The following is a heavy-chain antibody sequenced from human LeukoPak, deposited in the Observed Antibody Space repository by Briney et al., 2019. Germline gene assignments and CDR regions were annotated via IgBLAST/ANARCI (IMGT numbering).Heavy chain of an antibody. CDR3: ARGSPSNIDCSSTSCYAGPYNWFDP. V-gene: IGHV3-9*01. Sequence: PGRSLRLSCAASGFTFDDYAMHWVRQAPGKGLEWVSGISWNSGSIGYADSVKGRFTISRDNAKNSLYLQMNSLRAEDTALYYCARGSPSNIDCSSTSCYAGPYNWFDPWGQGTLVTVSS. CDR2: ISWNSGSI. CDR1: GFTFDDYA. D-gene: IGHD2-2*01. J-gene: IGHJ5*02.